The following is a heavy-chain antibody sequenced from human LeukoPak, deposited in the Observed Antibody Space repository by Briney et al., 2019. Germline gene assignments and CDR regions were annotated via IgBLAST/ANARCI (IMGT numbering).Heavy chain of an antibody. Sequence: SQTLSLTCAISGDGVSSNSAAWNWIRQSPSRGLEWLGRTYYRSKWYNDYAVSVKSRITINPDTSKNQFSLQLNSVTPEDTAVCYCARLWEGGLRSPLYYYYYGLDAWGKGTTVTVSS. V-gene: IGHV6-1*01. J-gene: IGHJ6*04. CDR2: TYYRSKWYN. CDR3: ARLWEGGLRSPLYYYYYGLDA. CDR1: GDGVSSNSAA. D-gene: IGHD3-16*01.